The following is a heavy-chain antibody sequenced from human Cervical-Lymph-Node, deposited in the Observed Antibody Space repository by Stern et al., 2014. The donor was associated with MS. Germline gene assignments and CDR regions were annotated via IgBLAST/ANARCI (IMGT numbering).Heavy chain of an antibody. CDR1: GFTFSSSV. V-gene: IGHV3-23*04. J-gene: IGHJ5*02. CDR2: ISGSWSTT. CDR3: ATSGP. D-gene: IGHD3-10*01. Sequence: EVQLVESGGGLVQPGGSLRLSCAASGFTFSSSVLSWVRPTPGKGLEWVSSISGSWSTTYYADSVRGRFTISRDNSKNTLHLQMSSLRPEDTAVYYCATSGPWGQGTLVSVSS.